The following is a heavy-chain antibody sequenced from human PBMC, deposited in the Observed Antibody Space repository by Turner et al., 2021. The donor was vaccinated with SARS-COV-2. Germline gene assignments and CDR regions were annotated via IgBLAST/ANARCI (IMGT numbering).Heavy chain of an antibody. V-gene: IGHV4-39*01. D-gene: IGHD3-22*01. CDR1: GGSISSSSHY. Sequence: QLQLQESGPGLVKPSETLSLTCPVSGGSISSSSHYWGWIRQPPGKGLEWIGNIYYSGSTYYNPSLKSRVTISVDTSKNQFSLKLSSVTATDTAVYYCARRLVVQGTDDYSYYYGMDVWGQGTTVTVSS. J-gene: IGHJ6*02. CDR3: ARRLVVQGTDDYSYYYGMDV. CDR2: IYYSGST.